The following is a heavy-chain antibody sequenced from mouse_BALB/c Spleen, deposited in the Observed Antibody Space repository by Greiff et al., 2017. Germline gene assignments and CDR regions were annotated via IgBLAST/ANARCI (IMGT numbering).Heavy chain of an antibody. V-gene: IGHV1-69*02. J-gene: IGHJ4*01. D-gene: IGHD3-1*01. CDR3: ARTSGYGTYAMDY. CDR1: GYTFTSYW. Sequence: QVQLQQPGAELVKPGAPVKLSCKASGYTFTSYWMNWVKQRPGRGLEWIGRIDPSDSETHYNQKFKDKATLTVDKSSSTAYIQLSSLTSEDSAVYDCARTSGYGTYAMDYWGQGTSVTVSS. CDR2: IDPSDSET.